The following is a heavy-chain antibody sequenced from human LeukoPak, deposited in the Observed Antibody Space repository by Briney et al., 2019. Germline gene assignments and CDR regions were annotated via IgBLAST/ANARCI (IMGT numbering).Heavy chain of an antibody. D-gene: IGHD2/OR15-2a*01. CDR3: ARPANRGDAFDI. CDR1: GYSFTSYW. CDR2: IDPSDSYT. Sequence: GESLKISCKGSGYSFTSYWISWVRQMPGKGLEWMGRIDPSDSYTNYSPSFQGQVTISADKSITTAYLQWSSLRASDTAMYYCARPANRGDAFDIWGQGTMFTVS. J-gene: IGHJ3*02. V-gene: IGHV5-10-1*04.